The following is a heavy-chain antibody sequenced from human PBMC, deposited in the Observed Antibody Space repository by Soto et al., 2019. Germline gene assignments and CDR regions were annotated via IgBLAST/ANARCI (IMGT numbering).Heavy chain of an antibody. Sequence: QVQLVQSGAEVKKPGASVKVSCKASGYTFTGYYMHWVRQAPGQGLEWMGWINPNSGGTNYAQKFQGRVTMTRDTSISTAYMELSRLRSDDTAVYYCATGYCSGGSCYSYYYYYGMDVWGQGTTVTVSS. CDR1: GYTFTGYY. J-gene: IGHJ6*02. CDR2: INPNSGGT. CDR3: ATGYCSGGSCYSYYYYYGMDV. V-gene: IGHV1-2*02. D-gene: IGHD2-15*01.